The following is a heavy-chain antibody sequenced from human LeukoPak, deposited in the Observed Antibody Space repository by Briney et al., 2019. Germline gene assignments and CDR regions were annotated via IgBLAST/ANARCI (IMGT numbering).Heavy chain of an antibody. Sequence: GGSLRLSCAASGFSISNYWMHWVRQTPGKGLVWVSRINTDASSIRYADSVKGRFTISRDNAKNTLYLQMNSLRVEDTAVYYCAKDSGSGSYFDYWGQGTLVTVSS. D-gene: IGHD1-26*01. CDR1: GFSISNYW. CDR3: AKDSGSGSYFDY. CDR2: INTDASSI. J-gene: IGHJ4*02. V-gene: IGHV3-74*01.